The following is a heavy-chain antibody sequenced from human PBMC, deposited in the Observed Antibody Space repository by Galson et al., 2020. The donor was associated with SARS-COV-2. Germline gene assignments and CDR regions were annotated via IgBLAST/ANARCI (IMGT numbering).Heavy chain of an antibody. D-gene: IGHD3-3*01. CDR1: GFTFSSYG. Sequence: GESLKISCAASGFTFSSYGMHWVRQAPGKGLERVAVLWYDGSNKYYAASVKGRFTISRDNSKNTLYLQMNSLRAEDTAVYYCARDGDSITTFGVVQSYYYYYYMDVWGKGTTVTVSS. V-gene: IGHV3-33*01. CDR3: ARDGDSITTFGVVQSYYYYYYMDV. J-gene: IGHJ6*03. CDR2: LWYDGSNK.